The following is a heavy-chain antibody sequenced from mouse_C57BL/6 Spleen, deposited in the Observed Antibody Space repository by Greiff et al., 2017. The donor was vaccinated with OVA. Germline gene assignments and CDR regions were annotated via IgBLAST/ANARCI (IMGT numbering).Heavy chain of an antibody. Sequence: EVQVVESGGGLVKPGGSLKLSCAASGFTFSDYGMHWVRQAPEKGLEWVAYISSGSSIIYYADTVKGRFTISRDNAKNTLFLQMTSLRTEDTAMCYCARQKFTLYFDYWGQGTTLTVSS. CDR1: GFTFSDYG. D-gene: IGHD1-1*01. CDR3: ARQKFTLYFDY. V-gene: IGHV5-17*01. CDR2: ISSGSSII. J-gene: IGHJ2*01.